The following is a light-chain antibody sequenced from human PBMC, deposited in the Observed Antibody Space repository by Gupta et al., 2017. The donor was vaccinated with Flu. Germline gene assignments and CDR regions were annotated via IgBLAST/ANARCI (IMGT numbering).Light chain of an antibody. CDR2: GAS. CDR3: QQYDMVPYI. CDR1: QVIGDY. V-gene: IGKV1-27*01. J-gene: IGKJ3*01. Sequence: DIQMTQSPSSLSASVGDGVTISCRASQVIGDYLAWYQKKPGKAPELLIFGASNLQSGVPSRFSGRRSGTDFTLTISSLQPEDVAVYYCQQYDMVPYIFGPGTAVDLK.